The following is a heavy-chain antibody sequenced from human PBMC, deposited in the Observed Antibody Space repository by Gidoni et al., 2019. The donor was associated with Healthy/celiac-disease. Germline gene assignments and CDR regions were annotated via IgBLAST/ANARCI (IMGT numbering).Heavy chain of an antibody. V-gene: IGHV4-4*07. D-gene: IGHD2-15*01. CDR2: IYTSGST. CDR3: ARDGGYCSGGSCYPVALGYYYGMDV. J-gene: IGHJ6*02. CDR1: GGSISSYY. Sequence: QVQLQESGPGLVKPSETLSLTCTVAGGSISSYYWSWIRQPAGKGLEWIRRIYTSGSTNYNPSLKSRVTMSVDTSKNQFSLKLSSVTAADTAVYYCARDGGYCSGGSCYPVALGYYYGMDVWGQGTTVTVSS.